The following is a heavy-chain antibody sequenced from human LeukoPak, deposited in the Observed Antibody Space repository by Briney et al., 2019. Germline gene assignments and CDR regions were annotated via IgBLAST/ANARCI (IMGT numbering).Heavy chain of an antibody. CDR2: INTNTGNP. D-gene: IGHD3-10*01. J-gene: IGHJ4*02. CDR1: GYTFTSYA. Sequence: ASVKVSCKASGYTFTSYAMNWVRQAPGQGLEWMGWINTNTGNPTYAQSFTGRFVFSLDTSVSTAYLQISSLKAEDTAVYYCANYGSGSYFKNWGQGTLVTVSS. V-gene: IGHV7-4-1*02. CDR3: ANYGSGSYFKN.